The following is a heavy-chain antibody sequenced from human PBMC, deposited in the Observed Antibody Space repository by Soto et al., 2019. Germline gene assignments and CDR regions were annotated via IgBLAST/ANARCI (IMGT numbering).Heavy chain of an antibody. CDR1: GFTFSSYA. CDR2: ISGSGGST. V-gene: IGHV3-23*01. D-gene: IGHD6-13*01. J-gene: IGHJ6*03. CDR3: AKYRSRQIYYYYMDV. Sequence: GGSLRLSCAASGFTFSSYAMSWVRQAPGKGLEWVSAISGSGGSTYYADSVKGRFTISRDNSKNTLYLQMNSLRAEDTAVYYCAKYRSRQIYYYYMDVWGKGTTVTVSS.